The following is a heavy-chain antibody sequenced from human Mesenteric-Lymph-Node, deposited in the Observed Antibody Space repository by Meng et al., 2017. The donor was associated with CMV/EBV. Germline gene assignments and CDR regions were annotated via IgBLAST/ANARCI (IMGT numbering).Heavy chain of an antibody. CDR1: SGGDY. V-gene: IGHV4-30-4*01. Sequence: SGGDYWSWIRQPPGKGLEGIGYIYYSGSTYCNPSLKRRVTISVDTSKNQFSLKLSSVTAADTAVYYCAREEQVPAAIQGEGYYFDYWGQGTLVTVSS. CDR2: IYYSGST. D-gene: IGHD2-2*01. J-gene: IGHJ4*02. CDR3: AREEQVPAAIQGEGYYFDY.